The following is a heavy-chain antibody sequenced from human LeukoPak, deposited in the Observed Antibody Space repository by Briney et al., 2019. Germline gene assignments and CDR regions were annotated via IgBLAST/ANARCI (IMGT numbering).Heavy chain of an antibody. CDR2: ISGSGGST. V-gene: IGHV3-23*01. CDR3: AKAPNWGTFDY. Sequence: PVGSLRLSCAASGFTFSSYATSWVRQAPGKGLEWFSAISGSGGSTYYADSVKGRFTISRDNSKNTLYLQMNSLRAEDTAVYYCAKAPNWGTFDYWGQGTLVTVSS. CDR1: GFTFSSYA. D-gene: IGHD7-27*01. J-gene: IGHJ4*02.